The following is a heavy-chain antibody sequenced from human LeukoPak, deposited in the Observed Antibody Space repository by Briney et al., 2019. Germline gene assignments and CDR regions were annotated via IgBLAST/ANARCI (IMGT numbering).Heavy chain of an antibody. Sequence: ASVKVSCKASGGTFSSYAISWVRQAPGQGLEWMGRIIPIFGTANYAQKFQGRVTITTDESTSTAYMELSSLRSEDTAVYYCARGYSNYPRWFDPWGQGTLVTVSS. V-gene: IGHV1-69*05. CDR2: IIPIFGTA. CDR1: GGTFSSYA. J-gene: IGHJ5*02. D-gene: IGHD4-11*01. CDR3: ARGYSNYPRWFDP.